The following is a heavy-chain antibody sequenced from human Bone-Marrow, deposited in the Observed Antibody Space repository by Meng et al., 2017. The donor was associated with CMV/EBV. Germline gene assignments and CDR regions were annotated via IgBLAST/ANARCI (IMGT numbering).Heavy chain of an antibody. Sequence: GESLKISCAASGSTFSNAWMSWVRQAPGKGLEWVGRIKSKTDGGTTDYAAPVKGRFTISRDDSKNTLYLQMNSLKTEDTAVYYCTTQRSSGWGYWGQGTLVTVSS. CDR1: GSTFSNAW. V-gene: IGHV3-15*01. CDR3: TTQRSSGWGY. CDR2: IKSKTDGGTT. J-gene: IGHJ4*02. D-gene: IGHD3-22*01.